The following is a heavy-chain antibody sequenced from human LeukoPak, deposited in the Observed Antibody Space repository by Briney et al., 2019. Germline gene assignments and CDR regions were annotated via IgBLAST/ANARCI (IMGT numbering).Heavy chain of an antibody. CDR3: ARDRGGSYSAIDY. CDR2: ISSSSSTI. J-gene: IGHJ4*02. V-gene: IGHV3-48*04. D-gene: IGHD1-26*01. Sequence: GGSLRLSCAASGFTFSSYSMNWVRQAPGQGLEWVSFISSSSSTIYYADSVKGRFTIARDNAKNSLYLQMNSLRAEDTAVYYCARDRGGSYSAIDYWGQETLVTVSS. CDR1: GFTFSSYS.